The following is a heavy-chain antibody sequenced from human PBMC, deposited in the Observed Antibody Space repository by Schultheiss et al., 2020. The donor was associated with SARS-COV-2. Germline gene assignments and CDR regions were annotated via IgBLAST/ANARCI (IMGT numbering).Heavy chain of an antibody. Sequence: GGSLRLSCAASGFTFSDYYMSWIRQAPGKGLEWVSYISSSSSYTNYADSVKGRFTISRDNAKNSLYLQMNSLRAEDTAVYYCATYYYGSGSYPQAEYFQHWGQGTLVTVSS. CDR1: GFTFSDYY. CDR2: ISSSSSYT. V-gene: IGHV3-11*03. CDR3: ATYYYGSGSYPQAEYFQH. J-gene: IGHJ1*01. D-gene: IGHD3-10*01.